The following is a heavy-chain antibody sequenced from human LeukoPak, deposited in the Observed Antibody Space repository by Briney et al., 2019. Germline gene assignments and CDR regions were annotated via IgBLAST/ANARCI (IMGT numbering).Heavy chain of an antibody. CDR3: ARAYQWLDAFDI. CDR1: GYTFTSYY. CDR2: INPSGGST. J-gene: IGHJ3*02. Sequence: ASVKVSCKASGYTFTSYYLHWVRQAPGQGLEWMGVINPSGGSTDYAQKFQGRVTMTRDTSTSTVYMELSSLRSEDTAVYYCARAYQWLDAFDIWGQGTMVTVSS. D-gene: IGHD6-19*01. V-gene: IGHV1-46*01.